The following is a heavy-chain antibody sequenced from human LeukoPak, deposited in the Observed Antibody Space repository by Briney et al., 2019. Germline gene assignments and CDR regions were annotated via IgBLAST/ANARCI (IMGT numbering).Heavy chain of an antibody. CDR3: ARDLASFHYFDY. D-gene: IGHD2-2*01. V-gene: IGHV1-2*02. CDR2: INPNSGGT. CDR1: GYTFTGYY. Sequence: VSCKASGYTFTGYYMHWVRQAPGQGLEWMGWINPNSGGTNYAQKFQGRVTMTRDTSISTAYMELSRLRSDDTAVYYCARDLASFHYFDYWGQGTLVTVSS. J-gene: IGHJ4*02.